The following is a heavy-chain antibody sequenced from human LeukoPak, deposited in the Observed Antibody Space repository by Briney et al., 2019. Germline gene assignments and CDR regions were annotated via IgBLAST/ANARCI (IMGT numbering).Heavy chain of an antibody. V-gene: IGHV1-18*01. Sequence: ASVKVSCKTSGYIFTSYGLYWVRQAPGQGLEWMGWISGYNAETNYARKFQGRVTMTTDTSTTTAYMELTSLTSDDTALYYCAREGDSAGWYRPAFRLIDYWGQGTMVTVSS. J-gene: IGHJ4*02. D-gene: IGHD6-19*01. CDR1: GYIFTSYG. CDR2: ISGYNAET. CDR3: AREGDSAGWYRPAFRLIDY.